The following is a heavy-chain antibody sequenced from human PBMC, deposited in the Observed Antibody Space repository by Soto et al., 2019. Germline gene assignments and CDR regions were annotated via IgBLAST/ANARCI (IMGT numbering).Heavy chain of an antibody. J-gene: IGHJ6*02. CDR2: IDYSGST. D-gene: IGHD3-10*01. Sequence: QVQLQESGQGLVKPSQTLSLTCTVSGGSISSGSYYWSWLRQLPGKGMEWIGYIDYSGSTYYNPSLKSRVTISVDTSKNQFSMKLNSVTAAETAVYYCATRTDYYYGSGSLGGMDVWGQGTTVTVSS. CDR3: ATRTDYYYGSGSLGGMDV. V-gene: IGHV4-31*03. CDR1: GGSISSGSYY.